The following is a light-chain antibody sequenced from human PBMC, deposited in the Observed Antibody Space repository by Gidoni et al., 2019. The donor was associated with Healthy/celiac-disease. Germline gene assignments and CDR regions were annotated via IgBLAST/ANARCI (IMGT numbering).Light chain of an antibody. CDR3: QQRSNWPPGALT. Sequence: DIVLTQSPATLSLSPAERATLPCRANQSVSSYLAWYQQKPGQAPRLLIYDASNRATGTPARFSGSGSGTDFTLNISSLEPEDFAVYYCQQRSNWPPGALTFGGGTKVEIK. J-gene: IGKJ4*01. CDR1: QSVSSY. V-gene: IGKV3-11*01. CDR2: DAS.